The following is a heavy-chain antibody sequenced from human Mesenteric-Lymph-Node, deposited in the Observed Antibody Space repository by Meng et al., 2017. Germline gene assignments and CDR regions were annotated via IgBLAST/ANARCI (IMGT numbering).Heavy chain of an antibody. Sequence: QVQLVESGGGLVQPGRSLGLSCTASGFTFSSYGMHWVRQAPGKGLEWVAVISYAGSNKYYADSVKGRFTISKDNSKSTLYLQMNSLRTEDTAVYYCARRGDGSGYYLDSWGQGTLVTVFS. CDR1: GFTFSSYG. D-gene: IGHD3-22*01. CDR2: ISYAGSNK. V-gene: IGHV3-30*03. J-gene: IGHJ4*02. CDR3: ARRGDGSGYYLDS.